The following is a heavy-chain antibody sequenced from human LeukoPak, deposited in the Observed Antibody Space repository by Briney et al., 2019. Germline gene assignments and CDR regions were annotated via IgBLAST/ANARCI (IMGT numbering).Heavy chain of an antibody. J-gene: IGHJ4*02. D-gene: IGHD5-18*01. CDR2: ISGDRSLR. CDR1: GFTFTSYS. Sequence: GGSLRLSCAASGFTFTSYSMNWVRQAPGKGLEWISYISGDRSLRFYADSVKGRFTISRDDAKNSVFLQMDSLRAEDTAVYYCTRDANGYASPPDYWGQGTLVTVSS. CDR3: TRDANGYASPPDY. V-gene: IGHV3-48*01.